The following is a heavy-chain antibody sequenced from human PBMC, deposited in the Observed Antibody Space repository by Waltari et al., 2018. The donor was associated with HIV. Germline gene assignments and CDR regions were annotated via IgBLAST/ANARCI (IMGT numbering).Heavy chain of an antibody. CDR3: ARDLNAVELGTGTPGY. D-gene: IGHD1-1*01. J-gene: IGHJ4*02. CDR1: GGSISTYA. V-gene: IGHV1-69*01. CDR2: IIPIFGTA. Sequence: QVQLLQSGAEVKKPGSSVKVSCKASGGSISTYAISWVRQAPGQGLEWMGGIIPIFGTANFAQKFQGRVTFTADVSTSTAYMELSSLTSKDTAVYYCARDLNAVELGTGTPGYWGQGTLVTVSS.